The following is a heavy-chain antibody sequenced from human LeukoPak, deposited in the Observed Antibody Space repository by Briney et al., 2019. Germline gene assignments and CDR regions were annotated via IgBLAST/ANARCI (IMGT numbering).Heavy chain of an antibody. CDR2: ISYDGSNK. J-gene: IGHJ4*02. CDR1: GFTFSSYA. D-gene: IGHD3-22*01. V-gene: IGHV3-30-3*01. CDR3: ARNYYDSSGYYVY. Sequence: PGGSLRLSCAASGFTFSSYAMPWVRQAPGKGLEWVAVISYDGSNKYYADSVEGRFTISRDNSKNTLYLQMNSLRAEDTAVYYCARNYYDSSGYYVYWGQGTLVTVSS.